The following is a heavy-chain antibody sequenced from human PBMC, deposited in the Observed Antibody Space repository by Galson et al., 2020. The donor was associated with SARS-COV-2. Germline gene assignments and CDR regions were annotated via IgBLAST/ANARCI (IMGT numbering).Heavy chain of an antibody. CDR1: GFTFSSYG. V-gene: IGHV3-33*01. CDR2: IWYDGSNK. D-gene: IGHD3-10*01. Sequence: RESLKISCAASGFTFSSYGMHWVRQAPGKGLEWVAVIWYDGSNKYYADSVKGRFTISRDNSKNTLYLQMNSLRAEDTAVYYCARGFAGYYYMDVWGKGTTGTVSS. CDR3: ARGFAGYYYMDV. J-gene: IGHJ6*03.